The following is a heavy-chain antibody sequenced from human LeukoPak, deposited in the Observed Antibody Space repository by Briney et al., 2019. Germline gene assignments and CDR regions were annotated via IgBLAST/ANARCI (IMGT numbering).Heavy chain of an antibody. D-gene: IGHD6-13*01. CDR1: GASIRSGRNY. CDR3: ARHRGYSSSSRPLDY. CDR2: IYYSGSS. Sequence: SETLSLTCNVSGASIRSGRNYWGWIRQSPGKGLEWIGSIYYSGSSSYNPSLQSRVSISVDTSKNQFSLKLSSVTAADTAVYYCARHRGYSSSSRPLDYWGQGTLVTVSS. J-gene: IGHJ4*02. V-gene: IGHV4-39*01.